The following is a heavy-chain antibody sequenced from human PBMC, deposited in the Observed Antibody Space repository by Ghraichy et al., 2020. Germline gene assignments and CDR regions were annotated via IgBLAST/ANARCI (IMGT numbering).Heavy chain of an antibody. CDR1: GFTFSDHY. V-gene: IGHV3-72*01. J-gene: IGHJ4*02. D-gene: IGHD3-9*01. Sequence: GESLNISCAASGFTFSDHYMDWVRQAPGKGLEWVGRTRNKANSYTTEYAASVKGRFTISRDDSKNSLYLQMNSLKTEDTAVYYCARSGYDILTGLTDYWGQGTLVTVSS. CDR3: ARSGYDILTGLTDY. CDR2: TRNKANSYTT.